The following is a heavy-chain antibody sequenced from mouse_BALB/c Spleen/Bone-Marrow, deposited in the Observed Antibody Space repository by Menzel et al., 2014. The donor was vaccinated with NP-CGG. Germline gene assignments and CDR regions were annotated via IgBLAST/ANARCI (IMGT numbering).Heavy chain of an antibody. Sequence: VHVKQSGGGLVQPGGSLRLSCTTSGFTFTDYYMSWVRQPPGKALEWLAFIRNKAYGYTTEYSASVRGRFTISRDNSQSTLYLQMNTLRAEDSATYYCARFPMDYWGQGTSVTVSS. V-gene: IGHV7-3*02. CDR1: GFTFTDYY. CDR3: ARFPMDY. CDR2: IRNKAYGYTT. J-gene: IGHJ4*01.